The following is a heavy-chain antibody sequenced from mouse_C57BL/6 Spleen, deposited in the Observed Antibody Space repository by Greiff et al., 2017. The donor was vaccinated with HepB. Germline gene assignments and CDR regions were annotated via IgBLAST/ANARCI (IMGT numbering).Heavy chain of an antibody. D-gene: IGHD2-4*01. CDR3: ARGDDYDAVPIAY. CDR2: IWSGGST. V-gene: IGHV2-2*01. CDR1: GFSLTSYG. J-gene: IGHJ3*01. Sequence: VQLVESGPGLVQPSQSLSITCTVSGFSLTSYGVHWVRQSPGKGLEWLGVIWSGGSTDYNAAFISRLSISKDNSKSQVFFKMNSLQADDTAIYYCARGDDYDAVPIAYWGQGTLVTVSA.